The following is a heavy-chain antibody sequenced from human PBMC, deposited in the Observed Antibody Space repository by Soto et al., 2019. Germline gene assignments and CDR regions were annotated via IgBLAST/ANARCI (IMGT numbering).Heavy chain of an antibody. D-gene: IGHD6-19*01. V-gene: IGHV1-8*01. CDR1: GYTFTSYD. CDR3: ARVGPKSSGWYNAFDI. J-gene: IGHJ3*02. CDR2: MNPNSGNT. Sequence: ASVKVSCKASGYTFTSYDINWVRQATGQGLEWMGWMNPNSGNTGYAQKLQGRVTMTTDTSTSTAYMELRSLRSDDTAVYCCARVGPKSSGWYNAFDIWGQGTMVT.